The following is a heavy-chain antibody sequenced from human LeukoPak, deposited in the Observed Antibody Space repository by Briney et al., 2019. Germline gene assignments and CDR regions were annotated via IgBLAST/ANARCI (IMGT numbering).Heavy chain of an antibody. D-gene: IGHD6-19*01. V-gene: IGHV3-23*01. J-gene: IGHJ1*01. CDR2: VDYSADST. Sequence: PGGSLRLSCTVSGFTLSSYEMSWIRQAPGKGLEWVSSVDYSADSTHYADSVMGRFTISRDNSKNTLYLQLNSLSADDTAVYYCARNRGWYGVSWGQGPLVTVSS. CDR1: GFTLSSYE. CDR3: ARNRGWYGVS.